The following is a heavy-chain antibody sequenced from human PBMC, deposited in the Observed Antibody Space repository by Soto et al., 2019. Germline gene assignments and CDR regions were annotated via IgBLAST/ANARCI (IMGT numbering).Heavy chain of an antibody. CDR3: ARERGRITDY. J-gene: IGHJ4*02. D-gene: IGHD1-20*01. Sequence: GSLRLSCAASGFTFDDYAMHWVRKTPGKGLEWVSLITWDGGSTFYANSVRGRFTISRDNNKHSLSLQMTSLRTEDTALYYCARERGRITDYWGQGTLVTVSS. CDR2: ITWDGGST. CDR1: GFTFDDYA. V-gene: IGHV3-43*01.